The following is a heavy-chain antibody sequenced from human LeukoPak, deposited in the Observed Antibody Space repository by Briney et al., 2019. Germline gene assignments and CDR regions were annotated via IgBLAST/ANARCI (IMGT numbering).Heavy chain of an antibody. CDR3: ARAPSEIGGYYPEYFRH. CDR2: IKSDGST. J-gene: IGHJ1*01. V-gene: IGHV3-74*01. Sequence: QTGGSLRLSCAASGFTFSSYWTRWVRQAPGKGLVWVSRIKSDGSTNYADSVKGRFTISRDNAKNTLSLQMNSLRAEDTGVYYCARAPSEIGGYYPEYFRHWGQGTLVTVSS. CDR1: GFTFSSYW. D-gene: IGHD3-22*01.